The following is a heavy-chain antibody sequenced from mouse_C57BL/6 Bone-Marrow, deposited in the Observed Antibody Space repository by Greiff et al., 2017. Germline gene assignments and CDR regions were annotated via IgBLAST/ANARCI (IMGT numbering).Heavy chain of an antibody. D-gene: IGHD1-1*01. CDR2: ISDGGSYT. CDR1: GFTFSSYA. Sequence: EVKLVESGGGLVKPGGSLKLSCAASGFTFSSYAMSWVRQTPEKRLEWVATISDGGSYTYYPDNVKGRFTISRDNAKNNLYLQMSHLKSEDTAMYYCARDRRDYYGSSPYARDYWGQGTSVTVSS. V-gene: IGHV5-4*01. CDR3: ARDRRDYYGSSPYARDY. J-gene: IGHJ4*01.